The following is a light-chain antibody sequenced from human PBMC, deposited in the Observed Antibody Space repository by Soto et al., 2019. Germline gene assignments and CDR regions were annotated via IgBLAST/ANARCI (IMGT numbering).Light chain of an antibody. CDR1: SSDVGSYNL. CDR3: CSYAGSSTFVV. V-gene: IGLV2-23*01. J-gene: IGLJ2*01. Sequence: QSALTQPASVSGSPGQSITISCTETSSDVGSYNLVSWYQQRPGKAPKLIIYEGTKRPSGVSSRFSGSKSGNTASLTISGLQAEDEADYYCCSYAGSSTFVVFGGGTQLTVL. CDR2: EGT.